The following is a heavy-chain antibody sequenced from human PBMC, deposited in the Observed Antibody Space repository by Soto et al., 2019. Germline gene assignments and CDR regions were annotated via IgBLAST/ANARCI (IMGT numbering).Heavy chain of an antibody. CDR2: FDPEDGET. Sequence: ASVKVSCKVSGYTLTELSMHWVRQAPGKGLEWMGGFDPEDGETIYAQKFQGRVTMTEDTSTDTAYMELSSLRSEETAVYYCATTGYGATTGGAFDIWGQGTMVTVSS. V-gene: IGHV1-24*01. CDR1: GYTLTELS. CDR3: ATTGYGATTGGAFDI. J-gene: IGHJ3*02. D-gene: IGHD4-17*01.